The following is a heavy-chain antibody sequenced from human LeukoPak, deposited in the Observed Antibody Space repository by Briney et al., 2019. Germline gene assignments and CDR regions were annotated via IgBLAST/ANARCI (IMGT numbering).Heavy chain of an antibody. Sequence: GGALRLSCTASGFTFSDYWMSWVRQTPGKGLEWVASIEQDGSEKFYVDSVKGRFTISRDNAKNSLFLQMNSLRADDTAVYYCARPSVLGPNTDYWGQGTLLTVSS. CDR3: ARPSVLGPNTDY. V-gene: IGHV3-7*01. J-gene: IGHJ4*02. CDR1: GFTFSDYW. CDR2: IEQDGSEK. D-gene: IGHD4/OR15-4a*01.